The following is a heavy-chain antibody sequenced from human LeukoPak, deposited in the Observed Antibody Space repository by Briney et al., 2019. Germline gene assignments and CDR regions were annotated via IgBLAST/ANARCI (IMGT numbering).Heavy chain of an antibody. D-gene: IGHD4-23*01. J-gene: IGHJ4*02. CDR1: GFTFSSYS. Sequence: AGSLRLSCAASGFTFSSYSMNWVRQAPGNGLEWVSDISGTDGSTYYADSVKGRFTISRDNSNNRLYLQMNSLRAEDTAVYYCASLYGGNSPLDYWGQGTLVSVSS. CDR2: ISGTDGST. V-gene: IGHV3-23*01. CDR3: ASLYGGNSPLDY.